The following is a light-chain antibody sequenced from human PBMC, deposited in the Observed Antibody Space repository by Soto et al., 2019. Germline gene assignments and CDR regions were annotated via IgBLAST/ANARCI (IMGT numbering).Light chain of an antibody. V-gene: IGLV3-9*01. CDR2: RDS. CDR1: NIGSKN. CDR3: QVWDSSTV. J-gene: IGLJ1*01. Sequence: SYELTQPLSVSVAMGQTARITCGGNNIGSKNVHWYQQKPGQAPVLVIYRDSNRPSVIPERFSGSNSGNTATLTISRAQSGDEADYYCQVWDSSTVFGTGTKVTVL.